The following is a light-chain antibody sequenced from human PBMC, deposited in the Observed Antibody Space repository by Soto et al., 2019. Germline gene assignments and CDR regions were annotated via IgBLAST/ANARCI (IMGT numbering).Light chain of an antibody. CDR2: GAS. CDR1: QSVSSN. J-gene: IGKJ5*01. CDR3: QQYYTWPLT. Sequence: EIVMTQSPATLSVSPGERATLSCRASQSVSSNLAWYQQKPGQAPRLLIYGASSSATGIRVRFSGSGSGTEFTLTISSLQSEYYAVYYCQQYYTWPLTFGEGTRLEIK. V-gene: IGKV3-15*01.